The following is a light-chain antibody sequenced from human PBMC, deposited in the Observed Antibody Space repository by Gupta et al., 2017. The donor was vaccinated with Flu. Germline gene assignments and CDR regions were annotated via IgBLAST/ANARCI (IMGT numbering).Light chain of an antibody. V-gene: IGLV2-14*01. J-gene: IGLJ2*01. CDR2: EVY. CDR3: ASYTNTGVRI. CDR1: SSDIGHHNY. Sequence: QSALTQPASVSGSPGQSITISCPGASSDIGHHNYVSWYQQPPGKAPMLIIYEVYNRPAGIANRFSGSRSGTTASLTISGRQAEDEAHYACASYTNTGVRIFGGGTKVTVL.